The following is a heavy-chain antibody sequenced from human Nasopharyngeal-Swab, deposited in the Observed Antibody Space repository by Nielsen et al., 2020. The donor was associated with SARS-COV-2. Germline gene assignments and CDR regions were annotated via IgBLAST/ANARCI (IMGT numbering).Heavy chain of an antibody. CDR3: ARERGRGGIWNYYYYYMDV. J-gene: IGHJ6*03. D-gene: IGHD3-10*01. Sequence: SETLTLTCTASGGSISSSSYYWGWIRQPPGKGLEWIGSIYYSGSTYNNPSLKSRVTISVDTSKNQFSLKLSSVTAADTAVYYCARERGRGGIWNYYYYYMDVWGKGTTVTVSS. CDR1: GGSISSSSYY. CDR2: IYYSGST. V-gene: IGHV4-39*07.